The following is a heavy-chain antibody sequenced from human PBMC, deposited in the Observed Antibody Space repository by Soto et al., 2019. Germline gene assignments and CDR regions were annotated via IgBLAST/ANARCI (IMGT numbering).Heavy chain of an antibody. CDR1: GFTVSNNY. CDR3: APARGGGGY. Sequence: EVQLVESGGGLIQPGGSLRLSCAVSGFTVSNNYMSWVRQAPGKGLEGVSVIYSGGYTAYGDSVKGRFTISRDNSKNTLYLQRNSRGAAAAALYYWAPARGGGGYWGQGTLVTVSS. J-gene: IGHJ4*02. V-gene: IGHV3-53*01. CDR2: IYSGGYT. D-gene: IGHD3-10*01.